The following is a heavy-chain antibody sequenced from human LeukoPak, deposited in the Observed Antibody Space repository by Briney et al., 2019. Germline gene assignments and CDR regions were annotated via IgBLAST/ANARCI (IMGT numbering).Heavy chain of an antibody. CDR2: ISAFNSDT. Sequence: ASVKVSCKASGYTFTSYGISWVRQAPAQGLEWMGWISAFNSDTNYAHEYHGRVTMTTDTPTSTAYMELSSLRSDDTAVYYCARGQNYDILTGYHYYFDYWGQGTLVTVSS. V-gene: IGHV1-18*01. D-gene: IGHD3-9*01. J-gene: IGHJ4*02. CDR3: ARGQNYDILTGYHYYFDY. CDR1: GYTFTSYG.